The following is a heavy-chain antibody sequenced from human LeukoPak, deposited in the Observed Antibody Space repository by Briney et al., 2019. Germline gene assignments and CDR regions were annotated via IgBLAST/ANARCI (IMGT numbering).Heavy chain of an antibody. CDR1: GFTFDDYA. CDR2: ISWNSGSI. J-gene: IGHJ4*02. V-gene: IGHV3-9*01. D-gene: IGHD3-22*01. CDR3: AKDPTHYYDSSGYYFDY. Sequence: GGSPRLSCAASGFTFDDYAMHWVRQAPGKGLEWVSGISWNSGSIGYADSVKGRFTISRDNAKNSLYLQMNSLRAEDTALYYCAKDPTHYYDSSGYYFDYWGQGTLVTVSS.